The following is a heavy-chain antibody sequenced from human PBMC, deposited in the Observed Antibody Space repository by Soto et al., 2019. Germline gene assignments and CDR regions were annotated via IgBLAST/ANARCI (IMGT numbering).Heavy chain of an antibody. CDR3: ARDRVGGTAFGGYLNY. J-gene: IGHJ4*02. CDR2: IRYDGSNI. CDR1: GFTFSGYG. D-gene: IGHD1-1*01. V-gene: IGHV3-33*01. Sequence: QVQLVESGGGVVQPGRSLRLSCVASGFTFSGYGMHWVRQAPGKGLEWVAIIRYDGSNIYYADSVGRQFAISRDNSKNSWFLQMESLGAEDTTVYYWARDRVGGTAFGGYLNYWGQRALVTVTS.